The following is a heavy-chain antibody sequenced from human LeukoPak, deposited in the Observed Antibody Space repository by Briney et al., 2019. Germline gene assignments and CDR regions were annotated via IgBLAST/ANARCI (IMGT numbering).Heavy chain of an antibody. J-gene: IGHJ4*02. CDR2: ISGSGGST. D-gene: IGHD2-2*01. CDR1: GFTFSSYA. Sequence: GGSLRLSCAASGFTFSSYAMSWVRQAPGKGLEWVPAISGSGGSTYYADSVKGRFTISRDNSKNTLYLQMNSLRAEDTAVYYCAKTRSCSSTSCFSNDYWGQGTLVTVSS. V-gene: IGHV3-23*01. CDR3: AKTRSCSSTSCFSNDY.